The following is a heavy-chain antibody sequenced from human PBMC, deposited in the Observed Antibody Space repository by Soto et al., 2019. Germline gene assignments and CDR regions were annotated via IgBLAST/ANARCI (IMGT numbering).Heavy chain of an antibody. CDR2: INPNSGGT. V-gene: IGHV1-2*04. Sequence: VTCIACGSSFTSDYMHWVPQAPGQGLEWMGWINPNSGGTNYAQKFQGWVTMTTDTSTSTAYMELRSLRSDDTAVYYCARDTRRGDPPFEYWGQGTLVTVSS. D-gene: IGHD4-17*01. J-gene: IGHJ4*02. CDR1: GSSFTSDY. CDR3: ARDTRRGDPPFEY.